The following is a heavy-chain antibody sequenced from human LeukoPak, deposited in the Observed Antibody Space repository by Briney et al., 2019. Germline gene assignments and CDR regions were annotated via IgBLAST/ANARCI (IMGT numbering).Heavy chain of an antibody. CDR3: SRAGTPLPDR. CDR1: GGSITPYF. V-gene: IGHV4-59*01. J-gene: IGHJ5*02. CDR2: IYYSGST. Sequence: PSETLSLTCTVSGGSITPYFWNWIRQPPGKGLEWIGYIYYSGSTNYNPSLKSRVTISVDTSKNQVSLRLRSVTAADTAVYYCSRAGTPLPDRWGQGTLVIVSS.